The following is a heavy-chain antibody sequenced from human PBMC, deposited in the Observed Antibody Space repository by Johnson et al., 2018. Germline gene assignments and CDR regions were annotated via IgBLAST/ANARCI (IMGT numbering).Heavy chain of an antibody. V-gene: IGHV3-48*01. CDR1: GFTFSSYS. CDR2: IRSDGSTM. Sequence: VQLQESGGGLVQPGGSLRLSCAASGFTFSSYSMNWVRQAPGKGLELISHIRSDGSTMYYTDSVKGRFTISRDDAKNSLYLQMNSLRAEDTAVYYCARVTTDFYDSSGYGFQHWGQGTLVTVSS. CDR3: ARVTTDFYDSSGYGFQH. J-gene: IGHJ1*01. D-gene: IGHD3-22*01.